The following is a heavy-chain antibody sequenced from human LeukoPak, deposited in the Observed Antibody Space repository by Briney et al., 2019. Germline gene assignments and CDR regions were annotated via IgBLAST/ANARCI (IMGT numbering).Heavy chain of an antibody. CDR2: ISYDGSNK. J-gene: IGHJ3*02. D-gene: IGHD3-22*01. CDR3: AKAGGGDSSGLDAFDI. V-gene: IGHV3-30*18. CDR1: GFTFSSYG. Sequence: GGSLRLSCAASGFTFSSYGMHWVRQAPGKGLEWVAVISYDGSNKYYADSVKGRFTISRDNSKNTQYLQMNSLRAEDTAVYYCAKAGGGDSSGLDAFDIWGQGTMVTVSS.